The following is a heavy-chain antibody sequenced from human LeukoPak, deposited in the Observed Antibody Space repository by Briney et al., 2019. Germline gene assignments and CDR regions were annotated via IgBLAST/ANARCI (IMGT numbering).Heavy chain of an antibody. CDR1: GFSFSSYA. Sequence: GTSLRLSCTVSGFSFSSYAMHWVRQAPGKGLEWVTLISYDGSNKYYADSVKGRFTISRDNSKNTLYLQMNSLRAEDTAVYYCARNMVRGVYYFDYWGQGTLVTVSS. CDR2: ISYDGSNK. CDR3: ARNMVRGVYYFDY. J-gene: IGHJ4*02. V-gene: IGHV3-30-3*01. D-gene: IGHD3-10*01.